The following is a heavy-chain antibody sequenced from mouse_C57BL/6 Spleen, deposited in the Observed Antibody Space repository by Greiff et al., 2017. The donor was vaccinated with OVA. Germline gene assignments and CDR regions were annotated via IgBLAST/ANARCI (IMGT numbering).Heavy chain of an antibody. J-gene: IGHJ4*01. D-gene: IGHD2-4*01. Sequence: QVQLQQPGAELVKPGASVKLSCKASGYTFTSYWMQWVKQRPGQGLEWIGEIDPSDSYTNYNQKFKGKATLTVDTSSSTAYMQLSSLTSENSAVYYCARDGRLRQYYAMDYWGQGTSVTVSS. CDR2: IDPSDSYT. V-gene: IGHV1-50*01. CDR1: GYTFTSYW. CDR3: ARDGRLRQYYAMDY.